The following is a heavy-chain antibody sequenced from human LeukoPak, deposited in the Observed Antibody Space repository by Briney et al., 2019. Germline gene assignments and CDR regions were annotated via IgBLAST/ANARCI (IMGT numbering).Heavy chain of an antibody. CDR3: AKDRRNGPFDY. Sequence: PGGSLRLSCAASGFTVSSNYMSWVRQAPGKGLEWVSAISGSGGSTYYADSVKGRFTISRDNSKNTLYLQMNSLRAEDTAVYYCAKDRRNGPFDYWGQGTLVTVSS. V-gene: IGHV3-23*01. D-gene: IGHD1-1*01. CDR1: GFTVSSNY. CDR2: ISGSGGST. J-gene: IGHJ4*02.